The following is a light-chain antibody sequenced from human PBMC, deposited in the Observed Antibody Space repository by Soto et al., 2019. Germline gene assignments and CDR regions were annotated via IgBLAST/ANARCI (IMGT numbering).Light chain of an antibody. V-gene: IGKV3-20*01. J-gene: IGKJ2*01. CDR2: SAS. CDR1: QSVSISS. CDR3: QQYGSSSYT. Sequence: EIVLTQSPGTLSLSPGERATLSCRASQSVSISSLAWYQQKPGQAPRLLIYSASSRATGIPERFSGSGSGTDFTLTISRLEPEDVAAYYCQQYGSSSYTFGQGTNLEIK.